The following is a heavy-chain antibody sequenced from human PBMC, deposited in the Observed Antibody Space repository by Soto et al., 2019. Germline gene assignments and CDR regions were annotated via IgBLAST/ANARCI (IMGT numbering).Heavy chain of an antibody. J-gene: IGHJ6*02. CDR1: GGTFSSYA. CDR3: ARGGYSSTWSNLLDRSGLDV. CDR2: IVPLFRTT. V-gene: IGHV1-69*06. Sequence: QVQLVQSGAEAKKPGSSVKVSCKTSGGTFSSYAISWVRQAPGQGLEWMGGIVPLFRTTNYAQKLQGRVTITADTSTYTVCMELSGLRSGYTAVYYCARGGYSSTWSNLLDRSGLDVWGQGTTVTVSS. D-gene: IGHD6-13*01.